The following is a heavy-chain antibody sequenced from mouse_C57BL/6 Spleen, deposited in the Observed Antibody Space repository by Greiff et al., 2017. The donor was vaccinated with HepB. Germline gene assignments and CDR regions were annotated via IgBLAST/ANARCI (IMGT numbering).Heavy chain of an antibody. Sequence: EVKLMESGGDLVKPGGSLKLSCAASGFTFSSYGMSWVRQTPDKRLEWVATISSGGSYTYYPDSVKGRCTISRDNAKNTLYLQMSSLKSEDTAMYYCALPPLKYFGSSLWFAYWGQGTLVTVAA. CDR2: ISSGGSYT. CDR3: ALPPLKYFGSSLWFAY. CDR1: GFTFSSYG. V-gene: IGHV5-6*01. D-gene: IGHD1-1*01. J-gene: IGHJ3*01.